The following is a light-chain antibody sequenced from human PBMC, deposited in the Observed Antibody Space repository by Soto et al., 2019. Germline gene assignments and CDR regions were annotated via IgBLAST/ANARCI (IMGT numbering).Light chain of an antibody. CDR1: QGISGA. J-gene: IGKJ4*01. CDR3: LLFNCYPPLT. V-gene: IGKV1-13*02. CDR2: VAS. Sequence: AIQLTQSPSSLSASVGDRVTLTCRASQGISGALAWYQQKPGKAPKLLIYVASSLEGGGSSRFSGSGSGRHFTLPIRCLQTEHFATYYCLLFNCYPPLTFGGGTQVQLK.